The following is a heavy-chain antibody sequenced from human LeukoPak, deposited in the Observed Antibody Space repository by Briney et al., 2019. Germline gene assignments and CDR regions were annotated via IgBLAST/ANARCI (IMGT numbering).Heavy chain of an antibody. CDR1: GGTFSSYA. CDR3: ARDVGGSSGYDAFDI. V-gene: IGHV7-4-1*02. CDR2: INTNTGNP. D-gene: IGHD2-15*01. Sequence: ASVKVSCKASGGTFSSYAISWVRQAPGQGLEWMGWINTNTGNPTYAQGFTGRFVFSLDTSVSTAYLQISSLKAEDTAVYYCARDVGGSSGYDAFDIWGQGTMVTVSS. J-gene: IGHJ3*02.